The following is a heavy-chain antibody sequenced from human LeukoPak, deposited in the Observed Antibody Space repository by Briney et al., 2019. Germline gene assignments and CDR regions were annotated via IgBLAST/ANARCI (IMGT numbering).Heavy chain of an antibody. CDR1: GFTFSTSW. CDR2: ISKDGSAT. Sequence: PGGSLRLSCAASGFTFSTSWMHWVRQTPGKGPVWVSRISKDGSATNYAGSVKGRFTISRDNAKNTLDLQMNSLRVDDTALYYCVRELGAPGYFQHWGQGILVTVSS. V-gene: IGHV3-74*01. D-gene: IGHD7-27*01. CDR3: VRELGAPGYFQH. J-gene: IGHJ1*01.